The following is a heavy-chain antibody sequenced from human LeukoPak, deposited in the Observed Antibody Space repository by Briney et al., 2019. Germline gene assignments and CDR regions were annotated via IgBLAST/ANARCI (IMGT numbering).Heavy chain of an antibody. CDR1: GYMFTSHG. J-gene: IGHJ4*02. Sequence: GASVNVSCKSSGYMFTSHGIHWLRQAPGQGLEWMGWISAQNGNTNYMQQFLGRVTMTRDTSASTVYMELRSLKSDDTAVYYCARESIGGYGFGYWGQGTPVTVAS. CDR2: ISAQNGNT. D-gene: IGHD6-25*01. V-gene: IGHV1-18*01. CDR3: ARESIGGYGFGY.